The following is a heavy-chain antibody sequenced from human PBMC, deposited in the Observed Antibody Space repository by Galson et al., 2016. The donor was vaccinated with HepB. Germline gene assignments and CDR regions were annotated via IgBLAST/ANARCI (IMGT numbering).Heavy chain of an antibody. D-gene: IGHD5-24*01. CDR1: GGSLSSGSYY. CDR2: IHTTGST. J-gene: IGHJ6*04. Sequence: TLSLTCTVSGGSLSSGSYYWSWIRQPAGKGLGGLGWIGRIHTTGSTNYNPSLKSRVTISVDTSKNQFSLKLSSVTAADTAVYYCAREDGSGGYYYGMDVWGKGTTVTVSS. CDR3: AREDGSGGYYYGMDV. V-gene: IGHV4-61*02.